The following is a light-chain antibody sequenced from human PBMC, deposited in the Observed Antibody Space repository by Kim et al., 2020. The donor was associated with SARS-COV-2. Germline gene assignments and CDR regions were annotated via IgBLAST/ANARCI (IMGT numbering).Light chain of an antibody. V-gene: IGLV3-1*01. Sequence: VSPRQTATITCAGEKMGDKYGCWYQKKSGQSPVLVIYQEDKRPSGIPERFSGANSGSTVTLTISGTQPVDEADYYCQVWDSGSVIFGGGTQLTVL. CDR1: KMGDKY. J-gene: IGLJ2*01. CDR3: QVWDSGSVI. CDR2: QED.